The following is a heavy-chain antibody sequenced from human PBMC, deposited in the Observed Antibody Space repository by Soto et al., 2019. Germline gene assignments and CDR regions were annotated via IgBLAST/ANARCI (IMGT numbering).Heavy chain of an antibody. Sequence: EVQLVESGGGLVKPGGSLRLSCAASGFTFSSHRMNWVRQAPGKGLEWVSSLSSNSSSIYYADSVKGRFTISRDNAKNALYLQMNSLRAEDTAVYYCARVWEKWLLEIDFWGQGALVTISS. CDR2: LSSNSSSI. V-gene: IGHV3-21*01. D-gene: IGHD6-19*01. CDR1: GFTFSSHR. J-gene: IGHJ4*02. CDR3: ARVWEKWLLEIDF.